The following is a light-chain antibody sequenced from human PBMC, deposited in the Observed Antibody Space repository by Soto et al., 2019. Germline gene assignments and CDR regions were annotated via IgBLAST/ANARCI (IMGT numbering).Light chain of an antibody. J-gene: IGKJ1*01. CDR3: QQYHNWWT. CDR2: GAS. Sequence: EIVMTQSPATLSVSPGQRATLSCRASQSLSSNLVWYQQKPGQAPRLLIYGASTRVTGIPARFSGSGSGTEFTLTISSLQSEDFAVYYCQQYHNWWTFGQGTKVDIK. V-gene: IGKV3-15*01. CDR1: QSLSSN.